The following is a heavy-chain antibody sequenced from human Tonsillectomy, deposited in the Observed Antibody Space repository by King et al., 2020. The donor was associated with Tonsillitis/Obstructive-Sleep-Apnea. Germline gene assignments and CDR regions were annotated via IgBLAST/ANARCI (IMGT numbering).Heavy chain of an antibody. D-gene: IGHD6-13*01. CDR3: ARGRSWYYNWFDP. J-gene: IGHJ5*02. V-gene: IGHV4-39*01. Sequence: QLQESGPGLVKPSETLSLTCTVSGVSISSSSHYWGWIRQPPGKGLDWIWSSPYTGSTYYNPSLNSRVTISVDTSKNQFSLKLNSVSAADTAVYYCARGRSWYYNWFDPWGQGTLVTVSS. CDR1: GVSISSSSHY. CDR2: SPYTGST.